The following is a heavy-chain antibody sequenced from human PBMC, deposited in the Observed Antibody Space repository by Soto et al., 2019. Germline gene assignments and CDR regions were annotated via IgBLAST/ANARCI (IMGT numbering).Heavy chain of an antibody. V-gene: IGHV3-30*18. Sequence: GGSLRLSXAASGFTFSSYGMHWVRQAPGKGLEWVAVISYDGSNKYYADSVKGRFTISRDNSKNTLYLQMNSLRAEDTAVYYCAKDFIAARPYYYGMDVWGQGTTVTAP. CDR2: ISYDGSNK. CDR3: AKDFIAARPYYYGMDV. D-gene: IGHD6-6*01. J-gene: IGHJ6*02. CDR1: GFTFSSYG.